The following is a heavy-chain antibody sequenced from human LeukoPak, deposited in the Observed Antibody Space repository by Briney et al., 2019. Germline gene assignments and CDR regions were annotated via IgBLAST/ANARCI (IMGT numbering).Heavy chain of an antibody. J-gene: IGHJ4*02. Sequence: GGSLRLSCAASGFTFSSYNMNWVRQAPGKGLEWVSYISSSSSTIYYADSVKGQFTISRDNAKNSLYLQMNSLRAEDTAVYYCARAYCSGGSCSPGGYWGQGTLVTVSS. V-gene: IGHV3-48*01. CDR3: ARAYCSGGSCSPGGY. CDR2: ISSSSSTI. CDR1: GFTFSSYN. D-gene: IGHD2-15*01.